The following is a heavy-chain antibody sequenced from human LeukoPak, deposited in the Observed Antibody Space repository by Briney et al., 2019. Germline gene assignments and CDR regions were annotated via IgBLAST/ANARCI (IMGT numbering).Heavy chain of an antibody. J-gene: IGHJ4*02. V-gene: IGHV4-59*11. CDR2: IYYSGST. Sequence: SETLSLTCTVSGGSIRSHYWSWIRQPPGKGLEWIGYIYYSGSTNYNPSLKSRVTISVDTSKNQFSLKLSSVTAADTAVYYCAVYYDFWSGYYSRGVFDYWGQGTLVTVSS. CDR3: AVYYDFWSGYYSRGVFDY. D-gene: IGHD3-3*01. CDR1: GGSIRSHY.